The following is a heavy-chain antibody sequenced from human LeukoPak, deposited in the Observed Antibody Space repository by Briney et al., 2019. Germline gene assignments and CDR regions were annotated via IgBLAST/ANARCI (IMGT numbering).Heavy chain of an antibody. Sequence: GGSLRLSCAASGFTFSSYSMNWVRQAPGKGLEWVSSISSSNGYIYYADSVKGRFTISRDNAKNSLYLQMNSLRAEDTAVYYCAREGTAVATNFDYWGQGTLVTVSS. D-gene: IGHD5-18*01. V-gene: IGHV3-21*01. J-gene: IGHJ4*02. CDR2: ISSSNGYI. CDR3: AREGTAVATNFDY. CDR1: GFTFSSYS.